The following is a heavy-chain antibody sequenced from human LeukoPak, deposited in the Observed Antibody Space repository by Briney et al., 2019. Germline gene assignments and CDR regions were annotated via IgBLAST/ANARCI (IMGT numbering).Heavy chain of an antibody. CDR3: ANTDYYDTSALDY. CDR2: IRRTGGST. CDR1: GFTFSSYA. D-gene: IGHD3-22*01. V-gene: IGHV3-23*01. Sequence: GGSLRLSCAASGFTFSSYAMSWVREAPGKGLEWVSAIRRTGGSTYYADSVKGRFTISRDNSKNTLYLQMNSLRAEDTAVYYCANTDYYDTSALDYWGQGTLVTVSS. J-gene: IGHJ4*02.